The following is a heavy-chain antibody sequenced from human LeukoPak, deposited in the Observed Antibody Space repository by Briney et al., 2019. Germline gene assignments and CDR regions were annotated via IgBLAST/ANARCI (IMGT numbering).Heavy chain of an antibody. CDR1: GGSVSSHGYY. CDR3: AVLHPFDY. Sequence: SETLSLTCTVSGGSVSSHGYYWSWIRQHPEKGLEWIGYIHYSGGTYYNPSPKSRISISLDTSKNQFSLKLNSVTAADTAVYYCAVLHPFDYWGQGALVTVSS. J-gene: IGHJ4*02. CDR2: IHYSGGT. V-gene: IGHV4-31*03.